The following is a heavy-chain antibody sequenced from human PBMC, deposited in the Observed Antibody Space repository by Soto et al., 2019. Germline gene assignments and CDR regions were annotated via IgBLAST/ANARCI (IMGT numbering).Heavy chain of an antibody. V-gene: IGHV1-69*12. J-gene: IGHJ2*01. CDR1: GGTFSRYA. CDR3: AQTLGSAVAGPGRFDL. Sequence: QVQLVQSGAEVKKPGSSVKVSCKASGGTFSRYAISWVRQAPGQGLEWMGGITPMFGTANYAQKFQGRVTISADESTSTVHMELRGLRSEDTAVHYCAQTLGSAVAGPGRFDLWGRGTLVIVSS. D-gene: IGHD6-19*01. CDR2: ITPMFGTA.